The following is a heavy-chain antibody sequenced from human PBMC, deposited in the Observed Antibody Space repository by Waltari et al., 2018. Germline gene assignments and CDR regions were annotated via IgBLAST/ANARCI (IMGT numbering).Heavy chain of an antibody. V-gene: IGHV1-18*01. CDR2: ISAYNGRT. CDR3: ARDLGVVYDAPGSAFGP. D-gene: IGHD2-8*02. Sequence: QVQLVQSGAEVKKPGDSVKVSCTASGSTFTSYGISWVRQAPGQGLGWMGWISAYNGRTNNAQKLQGRVTRTTATSTSTACMELRSLRSDDTAVYYCARDLGVVYDAPGSAFGPWGQGTLVTVSS. CDR1: GSTFTSYG. J-gene: IGHJ5*02.